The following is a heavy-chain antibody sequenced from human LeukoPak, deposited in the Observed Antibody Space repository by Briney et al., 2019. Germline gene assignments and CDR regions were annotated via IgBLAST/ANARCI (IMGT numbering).Heavy chain of an antibody. J-gene: IGHJ5*02. CDR1: GYTLTELS. CDR2: FDPEDGET. V-gene: IGHV1-24*01. Sequence: ASVKVSCKVSGYTLTELSMHWVRQAPGKGLEWMGGFDPEDGETIYAQKFQGRVTMTEDTSTDTAYMELSSLRSEDTAVHYCATRWELLGGWFDPWGQGTLVTVSS. D-gene: IGHD1-26*01. CDR3: ATRWELLGGWFDP.